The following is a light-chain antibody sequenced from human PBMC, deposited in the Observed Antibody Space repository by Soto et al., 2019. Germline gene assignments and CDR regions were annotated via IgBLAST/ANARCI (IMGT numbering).Light chain of an antibody. V-gene: IGKV1-39*01. CDR2: AAS. CDR1: QNIGSY. J-gene: IGKJ3*01. Sequence: DIHMTQSPFSLSASVGDTVTITCRASQNIGSYLNWYQFQPGKVPKLLISAASNLQSGVPSRFSGSGSGTDFILTITSLQPEDFATYYCQQGYGLPFTFGPGTKMDGK. CDR3: QQGYGLPFT.